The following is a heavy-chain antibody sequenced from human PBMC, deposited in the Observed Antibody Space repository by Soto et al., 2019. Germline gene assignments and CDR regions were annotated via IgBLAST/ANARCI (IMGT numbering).Heavy chain of an antibody. Sequence: EVQLLESGGGLVQPGGSLRLSCAASGFTFSSYAMSWVRQAPGKGLEWVSAISGSGGSTYYADSVKGRFTISRDNSKNTLYLQMNILRAEDTAVYYCAKCGYDFWSGYRPIAYYYYYYMDVWGKGTTVTVSS. CDR2: ISGSGGST. J-gene: IGHJ6*03. CDR3: AKCGYDFWSGYRPIAYYYYYYMDV. V-gene: IGHV3-23*01. CDR1: GFTFSSYA. D-gene: IGHD3-3*01.